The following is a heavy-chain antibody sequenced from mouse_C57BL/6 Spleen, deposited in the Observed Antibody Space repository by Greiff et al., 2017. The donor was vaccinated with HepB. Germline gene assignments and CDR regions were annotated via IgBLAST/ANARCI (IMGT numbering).Heavy chain of an antibody. V-gene: IGHV1-69*01. Sequence: VQLQQPGAELVMPGASVKLSCKASGYTFTSYWMHWVKQRPGQGLEWIGEIDPSDSYTNYNQKFKGKSTLTVDKSSSTAYMQLSSLTSEDSAVYYCARGPLLRRYFDVWGTGTTVTVSS. CDR2: IDPSDSYT. D-gene: IGHD1-1*01. J-gene: IGHJ1*03. CDR3: ARGPLLRRYFDV. CDR1: GYTFTSYW.